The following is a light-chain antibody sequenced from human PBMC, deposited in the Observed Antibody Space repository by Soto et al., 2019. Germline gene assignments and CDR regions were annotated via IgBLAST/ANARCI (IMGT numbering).Light chain of an antibody. CDR2: AAS. J-gene: IGKJ4*01. Sequence: AIQLTQSPSALSASVVDIVTITCRARLGIRNDLGWYQQKPVEAPRLLVYAASTLQSGVPSRFSGSGSGTEFTLTIRRLQLEDCGNYYCLQDYNYPLTFGGETRLEI. CDR3: LQDYNYPLT. V-gene: IGKV1-6*02. CDR1: LGIRND.